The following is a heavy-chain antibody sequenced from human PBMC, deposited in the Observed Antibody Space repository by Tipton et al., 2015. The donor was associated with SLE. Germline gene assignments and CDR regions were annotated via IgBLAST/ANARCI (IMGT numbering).Heavy chain of an antibody. V-gene: IGHV4-61*02. CDR1: GDSISSGSYY. CDR2: IYSSGGA. D-gene: IGHD5-12*01. J-gene: IGHJ4*02. Sequence: GLVKPSQTLSLTCIVSGDSISSGSYYWSWIRQPAGKGLEWIGRIYSSGGANYNPSLRSRASISVDTSKNRFSLTLSSVTAADTAVYYCARVVVECISHSCYNFDSWGQGTLVTVSS. CDR3: ARVVVECISHSCYNFDS.